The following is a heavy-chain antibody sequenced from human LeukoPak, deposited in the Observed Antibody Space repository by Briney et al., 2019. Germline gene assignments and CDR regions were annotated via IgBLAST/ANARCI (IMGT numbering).Heavy chain of an antibody. CDR2: ISGSGGST. V-gene: IGHV3-23*01. J-gene: IGHJ4*02. D-gene: IGHD6-13*01. CDR1: GFTFSSYA. CDR3: ARGRGESSSWYEDY. Sequence: PGGSLRLSCAASGFTFSSYAMSWVRQAPGKGLEWVSAISGSGGSTYYADSVKGRFTISRDNSKNTLYLQMNSLRAEDTAIYYCARGRGESSSWYEDYWGQGTLVTVSS.